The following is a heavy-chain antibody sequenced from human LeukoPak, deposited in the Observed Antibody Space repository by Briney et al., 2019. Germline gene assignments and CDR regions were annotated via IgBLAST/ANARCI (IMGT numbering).Heavy chain of an antibody. CDR2: ISGSGGST. CDR1: GFTVSNNY. Sequence: GGSLRLSCAASGFTVSNNYMTWVRQAPGKGLEWVSAISGSGGSTFYADSVKGRFTISRDNSKNTLFLQMNGLRAEDTAVYYCAREESGCFDYWGQGTLVTVSS. V-gene: IGHV3-23*01. J-gene: IGHJ4*02. D-gene: IGHD6-19*01. CDR3: AREESGCFDY.